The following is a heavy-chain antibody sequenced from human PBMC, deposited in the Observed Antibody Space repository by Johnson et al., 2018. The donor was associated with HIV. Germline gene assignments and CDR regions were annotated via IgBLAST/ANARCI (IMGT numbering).Heavy chain of an antibody. D-gene: IGHD3-10*01. V-gene: IGHV3-30-3*01. Sequence: QVQLVESGGGVVQPGRSLRLSCAASGFTFSRYAMHWVRQAPGKGLEWVAVISYDGSNQYYADSVKGRFTISRDNSKNTLYLQMNSLRAEDTAVYYCATELLRTEHDVFDIWGQGTMVTVSS. CDR2: ISYDGSNQ. CDR3: ATELLRTEHDVFDI. CDR1: GFTFSRYA. J-gene: IGHJ3*02.